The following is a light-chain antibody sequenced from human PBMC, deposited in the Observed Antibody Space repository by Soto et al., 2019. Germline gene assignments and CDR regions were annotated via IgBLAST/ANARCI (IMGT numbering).Light chain of an antibody. V-gene: IGLV1-47*01. CDR2: RNN. CDR3: AAWDDSLSGYV. Sequence: QSALTQPPSASGTPGQRVTISCSGSSSNIGSNYVYWYQQLPGTAPKLLIYRNNQRPLGVPDRFSGSKSGTSASLAISGLRSEDEADYYCAAWDDSLSGYVFATGTNVTVL. J-gene: IGLJ1*01. CDR1: SSNIGSNY.